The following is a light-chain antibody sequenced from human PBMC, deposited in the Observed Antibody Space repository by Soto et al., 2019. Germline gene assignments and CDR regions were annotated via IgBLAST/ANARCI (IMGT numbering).Light chain of an antibody. Sequence: ENVLTQFPGTLSFSPGDRATLSCRASQSLSSDSLAWYQQKPGQAPRLLISDASNRATGIPARFSGSGSGTDFSLTISRLEVEDFAVYYCQQYNISPLTFGGGTKVDIK. CDR3: QQYNISPLT. CDR2: DAS. J-gene: IGKJ4*01. V-gene: IGKV3-20*01. CDR1: QSLSSDS.